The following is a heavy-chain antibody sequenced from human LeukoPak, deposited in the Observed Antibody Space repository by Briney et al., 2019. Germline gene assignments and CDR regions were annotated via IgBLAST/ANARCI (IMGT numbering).Heavy chain of an antibody. CDR2: IDHSGAT. V-gene: IGHV4-34*01. J-gene: IGHJ4*02. Sequence: PSETLSLTCAVYGASFRKCYWSWIRQTPGKRLEWIGEIDHSGATNYNPSLKSRVTISLDTSKNQFSLKLTSVIAADTAVYFCARSGTYQYSSTSDYWGQGTLVTVSS. D-gene: IGHD6-13*01. CDR3: ARSGTYQYSSTSDY. CDR1: GASFRKCY.